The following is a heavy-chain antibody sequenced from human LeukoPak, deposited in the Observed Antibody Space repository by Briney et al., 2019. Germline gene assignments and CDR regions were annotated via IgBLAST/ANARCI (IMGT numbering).Heavy chain of an antibody. V-gene: IGHV3-21*01. CDR1: GFTFNRYN. CDR3: VRDRYYVPDY. J-gene: IGHJ4*02. Sequence: SGGSLRLSCAASGFTFNRYNMNWVRRAPGKGLEWVSSISTSSSYIYYADSVRGRFTISRDNARNTLYLQMNSLRAEDTAVYYCVRDRYYVPDYWGQGTLVTVSS. D-gene: IGHD3-16*01. CDR2: ISTSSSYI.